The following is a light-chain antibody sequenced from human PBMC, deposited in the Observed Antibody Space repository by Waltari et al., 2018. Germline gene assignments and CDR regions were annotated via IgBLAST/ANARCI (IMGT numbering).Light chain of an antibody. CDR2: GAS. CDR3: QQYNNWRRVT. V-gene: IGKV3-15*01. J-gene: IGKJ3*01. Sequence: EIVMTQSPATLSVSPVERATLPCRASHCVSSNFAWYQQKPGREPRLLIYGASTRATGIPARFSGGGSGTEFTLTISSLQSEDFAVYYCQQYNNWRRVTFGPGTKVDIK. CDR1: HCVSSN.